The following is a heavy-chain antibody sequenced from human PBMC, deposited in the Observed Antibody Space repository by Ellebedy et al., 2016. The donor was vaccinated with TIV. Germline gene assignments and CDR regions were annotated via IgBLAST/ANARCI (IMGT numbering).Heavy chain of an antibody. CDR2: INHSGST. CDR3: ARSRGYYYMDV. Sequence: SETLSLTXAVYGGSFSGYYWSWIRQPPGKGLEWIGEINHSGSTNYNPSLKSRVTISVDTSKNQFSLKLNSVTAADTAVYYCARSRGYYYMDVWGKGTTVTVSS. V-gene: IGHV4-34*01. CDR1: GGSFSGYY. J-gene: IGHJ6*03.